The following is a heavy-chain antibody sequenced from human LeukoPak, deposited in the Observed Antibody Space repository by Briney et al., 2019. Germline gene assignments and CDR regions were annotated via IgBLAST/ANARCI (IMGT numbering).Heavy chain of an antibody. D-gene: IGHD3-10*01. CDR3: ARHSRSVDYGSGSYAWDY. CDR2: IYYSGST. CDR1: GGSISSIIYY. J-gene: IGHJ4*02. Sequence: SGTLSLTCTVSGGSISSIIYYWGWIRQPPGKGLEWIGTIYYSGSTYYNVSLKSRVTISVDTSRNQFSLKLSSVTAADTAVYYCARHSRSVDYGSGSYAWDYWGQGTLVTVSS. V-gene: IGHV4-39*01.